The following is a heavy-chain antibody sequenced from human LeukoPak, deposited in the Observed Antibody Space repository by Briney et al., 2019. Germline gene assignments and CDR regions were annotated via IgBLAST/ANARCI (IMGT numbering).Heavy chain of an antibody. D-gene: IGHD6-13*01. CDR1: GGSLSSYY. CDR2: IYYSGST. Sequence: SETLSLTCTVSGGSLSSYYWSWIRQPPGKGLEWVGYIYYSGSTNYNPSLKSRVTISVDTSKNQFSLKLSSVTAADTAVYYCASITYSSSWYLFDYWGQGTLVTVSS. J-gene: IGHJ4*02. CDR3: ASITYSSSWYLFDY. V-gene: IGHV4-59*01.